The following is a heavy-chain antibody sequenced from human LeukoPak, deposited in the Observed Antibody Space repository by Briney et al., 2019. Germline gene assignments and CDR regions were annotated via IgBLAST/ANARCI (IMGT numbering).Heavy chain of an antibody. J-gene: IGHJ5*02. V-gene: IGHV4-39*01. CDR2: IYYSGST. D-gene: IGHD3-10*01. CDR1: GGSISSSSYY. Sequence: SETLSLTCTVSGGSISSSSYYWGWIRQPPGKGLEWIGSIYYSGSTYYNPSLKSRVTISADTSKNQFSLKLSSVTAADTAVYYCARFRQLIGWFDPWGQGTLVTVSS. CDR3: ARFRQLIGWFDP.